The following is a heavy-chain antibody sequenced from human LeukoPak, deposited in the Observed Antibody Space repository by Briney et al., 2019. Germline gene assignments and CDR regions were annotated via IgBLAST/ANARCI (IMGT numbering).Heavy chain of an antibody. CDR2: INHSGST. D-gene: IGHD3-3*01. V-gene: IGHV4-34*01. CDR3: ARSYDPLYFDF. Sequence: SETLSLTCAVYGGSFSGYYWSWIRQPPGKGLEWIGEINHSGSTNYNPSLKSQVTISEDTSKNQFSLQLNSVTAADTAVYYCARSYDPLYFDFWGQGTLVTVSS. J-gene: IGHJ4*02. CDR1: GGSFSGYY.